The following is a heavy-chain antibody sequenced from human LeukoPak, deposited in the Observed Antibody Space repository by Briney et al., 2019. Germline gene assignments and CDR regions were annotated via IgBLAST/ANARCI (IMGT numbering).Heavy chain of an antibody. CDR2: IHYTGNT. D-gene: IGHD2-2*01. CDR3: ARGLGYCSSTGCRLFDY. J-gene: IGHJ4*02. V-gene: IGHV4-31*03. Sequence: NSSETLSLTCTVSGGSINSGGYSWSWIRQHPGRGLEWIGYIHYTGNTYYNPSLRSRVIISVDTSKNRLSLTLNSVTAADTAVYFCARGLGYCSSTGCRLFDYWGQGTLVTVSS. CDR1: GGSINSGGYS.